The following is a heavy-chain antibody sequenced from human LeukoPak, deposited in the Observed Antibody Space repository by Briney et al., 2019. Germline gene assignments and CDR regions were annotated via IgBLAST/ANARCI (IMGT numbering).Heavy chain of an antibody. CDR2: ISSSGSTI. CDR3: ARKGVVALNWFDP. Sequence: PGGSLRLSCAASGFTFSDYYMSWIRQAPGKGLEWVSYISSSGSTIYYADSVKGRFTISRGNAKNSLYLQMNSLRAEDTAVYYCARKGVVALNWFDPWGQGTLVTVSS. V-gene: IGHV3-11*01. D-gene: IGHD2-15*01. CDR1: GFTFSDYY. J-gene: IGHJ5*02.